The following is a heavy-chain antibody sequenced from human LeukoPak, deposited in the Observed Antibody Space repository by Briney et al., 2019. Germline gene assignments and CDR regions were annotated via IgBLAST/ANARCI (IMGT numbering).Heavy chain of an antibody. CDR1: GGTFSSYA. V-gene: IGHV1-69*05. CDR2: IIPIFGTA. J-gene: IGHJ5*02. CDR3: ARVGRWLQFGFDP. D-gene: IGHD5-24*01. Sequence: SVKVSCKASGGTFSSYAISWVRQAPGQGLEWMGGIIPIFGTANYAQKLQGRVTMTTDTSTSTAYMELRSLRSDDTAVYYCARVGRWLQFGFDPWGQGTLVTVSS.